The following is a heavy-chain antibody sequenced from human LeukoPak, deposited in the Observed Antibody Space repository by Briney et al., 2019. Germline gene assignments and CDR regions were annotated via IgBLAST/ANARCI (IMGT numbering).Heavy chain of an antibody. CDR3: AKVLGGLWPGIDY. J-gene: IGHJ4*02. Sequence: GGSLRLSCAASGFTFSTHSMHWVRQAPGKGPVWVSRINSDGSSTRYADSVTGRFTISRDNAKDTVYLQMNSLRAEDTAVYYCAKVLGGLWPGIDYWGQGTVVTVSS. V-gene: IGHV3-74*01. D-gene: IGHD2-15*01. CDR2: INSDGSST. CDR1: GFTFSTHS.